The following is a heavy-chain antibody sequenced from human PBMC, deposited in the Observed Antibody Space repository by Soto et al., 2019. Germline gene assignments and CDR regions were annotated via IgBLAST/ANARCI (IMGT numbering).Heavy chain of an antibody. Sequence: GGSLRLSCAASGFTFSSYGLHWVRQAPGKGLEWVAVISYDGSKKYYGDSVKGRVSISRDNSRQTVYLQMDSLRAEDTAVYYCAKVGSIAVYHYHYALDVWGQGTTVTVSS. CDR2: ISYDGSKK. CDR1: GFTFSSYG. J-gene: IGHJ6*02. CDR3: AKVGSIAVYHYHYALDV. V-gene: IGHV3-30*18. D-gene: IGHD6-6*01.